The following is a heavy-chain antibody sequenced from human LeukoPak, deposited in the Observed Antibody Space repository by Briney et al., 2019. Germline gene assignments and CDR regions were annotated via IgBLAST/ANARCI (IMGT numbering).Heavy chain of an antibody. V-gene: IGHV3-23*01. CDR3: AKAIAAPVWYFDL. CDR1: GGSFSGYY. D-gene: IGHD6-13*01. CDR2: ISGRGDST. Sequence: ETLSLTCAVYGGSFSGYYWSWVRQAPGKGLEWVSTISGRGDSTYYADSVKGRFTISRDNSRNTLYLQMNTLRAEDTAVYYCAKAIAAPVWYFDLWGRGTLVTVSS. J-gene: IGHJ2*01.